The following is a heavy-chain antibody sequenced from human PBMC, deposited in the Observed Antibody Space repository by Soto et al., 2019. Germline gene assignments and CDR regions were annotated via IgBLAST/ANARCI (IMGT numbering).Heavy chain of an antibody. Sequence: EVQLLESGGALVQPGGSLRLFCAASGFTFSNYGMTWVRLAPGKGLEWVSTVTVDGATYFGNTVKGRFTMSRVISKSTVYLQMYSLRAEDTAIYSCARTDRYNSRSTGCANRFDSWGQGTLVTVSS. CDR1: GFTFSNYG. V-gene: IGHV3-23*01. D-gene: IGHD1-20*01. CDR2: VTVDGAT. CDR3: ARTDRYNSRSTGCANRFDS. J-gene: IGHJ4*02.